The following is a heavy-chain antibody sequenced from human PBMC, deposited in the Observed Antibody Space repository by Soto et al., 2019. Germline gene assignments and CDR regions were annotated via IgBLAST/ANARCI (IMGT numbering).Heavy chain of an antibody. CDR1: GLIFSNYE. CDR2: IDHSGTTI. V-gene: IGHV3-48*03. J-gene: IGHJ4*02. D-gene: IGHD5-12*01. CDR3: ARGHIVATILDY. Sequence: GGSLSLSCAASGLIFSNYEMSWVRQAPGKGLGWVSYIDHSGTTIYYADSVKGRFTISRDNAKNSLFLQMNSLRAEDTAVYYCARGHIVATILDYWGQGTLVTVSS.